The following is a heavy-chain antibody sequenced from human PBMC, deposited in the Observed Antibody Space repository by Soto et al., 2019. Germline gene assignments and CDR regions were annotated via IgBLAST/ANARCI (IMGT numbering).Heavy chain of an antibody. CDR3: ARGSSFRRDFDV. CDR1: GGSITSSSW. J-gene: IGHJ3*01. V-gene: IGHV4-4*02. CDR2: FYHAGSP. Sequence: QLQESGPGLVKPSGTLSLNCAVSGGSITSSSWWTWVRQSPRKGLEWIGEFYHAGSPNYNPSFWSRVTILADRSKNFFSLTLTSVTAAATAMYYCARGSSFRRDFDVWGQGILVTVSS.